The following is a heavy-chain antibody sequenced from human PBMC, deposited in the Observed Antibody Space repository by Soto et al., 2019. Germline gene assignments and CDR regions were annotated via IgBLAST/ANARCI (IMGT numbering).Heavy chain of an antibody. CDR2: IYYTGST. CDR3: AKERRQRYYDILTGPVDY. J-gene: IGHJ4*02. V-gene: IGHV4-59*06. D-gene: IGHD3-9*01. CDR1: GGSISSYY. Sequence: SETLSLTCTVSGGSISSYYWSWIRQHPGKGLEWIGYIYYTGSTSYNPSLKSRVTISVDATKTQFSLKMRSVTAADTAVYYCAKERRQRYYDILTGPVDYWGPGTLGRVSA.